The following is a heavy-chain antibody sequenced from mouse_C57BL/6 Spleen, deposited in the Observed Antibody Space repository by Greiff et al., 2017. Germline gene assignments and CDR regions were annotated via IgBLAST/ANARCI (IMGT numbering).Heavy chain of an antibody. D-gene: IGHD1-1*01. Sequence: EVKVEESGGGLVKPGGSLKLSCAASGFTFSSYAMSWVRQTPEKRLEWVATISDGGSYTYYPDNVKGRFTISRDNAKNNLYLQMSHLKSEDTAMYYCARPYYYGSFDYWGQGTTLTVSS. V-gene: IGHV5-4*03. CDR3: ARPYYYGSFDY. J-gene: IGHJ2*01. CDR1: GFTFSSYA. CDR2: ISDGGSYT.